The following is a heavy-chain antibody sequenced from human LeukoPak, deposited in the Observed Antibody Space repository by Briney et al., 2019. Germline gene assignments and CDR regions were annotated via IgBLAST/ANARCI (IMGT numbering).Heavy chain of an antibody. CDR3: VGGSGYSGV. Sequence: SETLSLTCVVSGYSISSGYYWGWIRQPPGKGLEWIGSIYPGGNTYYNPSLKSRVTISVDTSRNQFSLKLGSVTAADTAVYYCVGGSGYSGVWGQGTLVTVSS. CDR1: GYSISSGYY. V-gene: IGHV4-38-2*01. D-gene: IGHD5-18*01. CDR2: IYPGGNT. J-gene: IGHJ4*02.